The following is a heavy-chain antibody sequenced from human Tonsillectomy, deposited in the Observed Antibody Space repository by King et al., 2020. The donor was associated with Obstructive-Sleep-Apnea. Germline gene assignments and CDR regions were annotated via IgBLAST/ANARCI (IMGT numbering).Heavy chain of an antibody. D-gene: IGHD2-2*01. J-gene: IGHJ4*02. CDR3: ARVMLPAAISY. Sequence: VQLVQSGAEVKKPGASVKVSCKASGYTFTNDGITWVRQAPGQGLEWMGWINDYNGNTNYAQKLQGRVTMTTDTSTSTAYMELRSLKSDDTAVYYCARVMLPAAISYWGQGTLVTVSS. V-gene: IGHV1-18*04. CDR2: INDYNGNT. CDR1: GYTFTNDG.